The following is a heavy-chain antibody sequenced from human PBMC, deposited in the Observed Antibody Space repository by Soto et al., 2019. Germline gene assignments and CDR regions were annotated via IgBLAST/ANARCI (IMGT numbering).Heavy chain of an antibody. CDR2: VHQSGST. V-gene: IGHV4-4*02. CDR1: GGSISSSNW. J-gene: IGHJ4*02. D-gene: IGHD4-17*01. Sequence: QVQLQESGPGLVKPSGTLSLTCAVSGGSISSSNWWSWVRQSPEKGLEWIGEVHQSGSTNYSPSLKSRVTISVDKSKNQLSLNLRSVTAADTAVYYCAKHAVTGPYFDNWGQGTLVTVSS. CDR3: AKHAVTGPYFDN.